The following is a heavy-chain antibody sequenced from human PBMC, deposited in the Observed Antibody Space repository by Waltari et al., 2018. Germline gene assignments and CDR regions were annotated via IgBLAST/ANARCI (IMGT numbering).Heavy chain of an antibody. CDR2: INHSGTT. CDR3: ARSGNYDYVWGSYRAGYYFDY. J-gene: IGHJ4*02. Sequence: QVQLQQWGAGLLKPSETLSLTCAVYGGSFSGYYWSWIRQPPGTGLEWIGEINHSGTTNYNPSLKSRVTISVDTSKNQFSLKLSSVTAADTAVYYCARSGNYDYVWGSYRAGYYFDYWGQGTLVTVSS. D-gene: IGHD3-16*02. V-gene: IGHV4-34*01. CDR1: GGSFSGYY.